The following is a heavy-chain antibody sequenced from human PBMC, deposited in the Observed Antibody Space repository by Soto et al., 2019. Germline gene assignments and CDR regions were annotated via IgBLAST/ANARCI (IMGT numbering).Heavy chain of an antibody. CDR3: XXXXXXXXXXXYXDY. J-gene: IGHJ4*02. CDR1: GFTFSSYA. CDR2: ISGSGGXT. V-gene: IGHV3-23*01. Sequence: EVQLLESGGGLVQPGGSLRLSCAASGFTFSSYAMSWVRQXPXXGXXXVSAISGSGGXTXYAXSVXXRXTXSRXNSXXXXXXXXXXXXXXXXXXXXXXXXXXXXXXXXYXDYWGQGTLVTVSS.